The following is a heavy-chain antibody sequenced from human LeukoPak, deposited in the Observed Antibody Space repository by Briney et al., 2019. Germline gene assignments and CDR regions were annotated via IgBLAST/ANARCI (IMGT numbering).Heavy chain of an antibody. CDR3: ARDLSYSAVKDERKAIAAPLPFGY. CDR2: IKQDGSEK. D-gene: IGHD6-13*01. V-gene: IGHV3-7*01. Sequence: PGGSLRLSCAASGFTFSSYWMSWVRQAPGKGLEWVANIKQDGSEKYYVDSVKGRFTISRDNAKNSLYLQMNSLRAEDTAVYYCARDLSYSAVKDERKAIAAPLPFGYWGQGTLVTVSS. CDR1: GFTFSSYW. J-gene: IGHJ4*02.